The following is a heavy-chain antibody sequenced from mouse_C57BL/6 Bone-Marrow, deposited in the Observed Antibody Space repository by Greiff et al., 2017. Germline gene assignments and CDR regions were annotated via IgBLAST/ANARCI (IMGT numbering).Heavy chain of an antibody. Sequence: QVQLKESGAELARPGASVKLSCKASGYTFTSYGISWVKQRTGQGLEWIGEIYPRSGYTYYNEKFKGKATLTADKSSSTAYMELRSLTSEDSAVDFCARGIYYDYDAGFAYWGQGTLVAVSA. CDR1: GYTFTSYG. CDR3: ARGIYYDYDAGFAY. J-gene: IGHJ3*01. D-gene: IGHD2-4*01. CDR2: IYPRSGYT. V-gene: IGHV1-81*01.